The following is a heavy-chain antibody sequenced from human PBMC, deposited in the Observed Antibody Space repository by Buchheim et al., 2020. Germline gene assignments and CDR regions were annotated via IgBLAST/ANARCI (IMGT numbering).Heavy chain of an antibody. CDR2: FYYSGTT. Sequence: QLQLQESGPGLVKPSETLSLTCAVSGGSITSDSYYWGWIRQPPGKGLEWIGSFYYSGTTYYSPSLKSRVTISVDTSQNQFSLKLTSVTAADTAVYYCAGGGDWPGQYYFDYWGKGTL. J-gene: IGHJ4*02. CDR3: AGGGDWPGQYYFDY. CDR1: GGSITSDSYY. V-gene: IGHV4-39*01. D-gene: IGHD2-21*02.